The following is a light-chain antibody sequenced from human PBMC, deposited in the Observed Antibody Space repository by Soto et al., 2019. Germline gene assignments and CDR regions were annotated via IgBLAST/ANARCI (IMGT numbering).Light chain of an antibody. CDR1: QSVSSSY. Sequence: EIVLTQSPATLSLSPGERATLSCRASQSVSSSYLAWYQQKPGQAPRLLIYGASSRATGIPARFSGSGSGTEFNLTISSLQSEGFAVYYCQQYDKWPIAITLGQGTRLEIK. J-gene: IGKJ5*01. CDR3: QQYDKWPIAIT. V-gene: IGKV3-15*01. CDR2: GAS.